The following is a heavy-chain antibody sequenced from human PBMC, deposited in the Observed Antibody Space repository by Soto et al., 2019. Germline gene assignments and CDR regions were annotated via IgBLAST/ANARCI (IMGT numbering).Heavy chain of an antibody. CDR3: ARHDWNGVDY. Sequence: QLQLQESGPGLVKPSETLSLTCTVSGGSISRSSYYWGWIRQPPGKGLEWIGSIYYSGSTYYNPSLKSRVTISVDTSKNQFSLKQSSVTAADTAVYYCARHDWNGVDYWGQGTLVTVSS. CDR2: IYYSGST. V-gene: IGHV4-39*01. D-gene: IGHD1-1*01. CDR1: GGSISRSSYY. J-gene: IGHJ4*02.